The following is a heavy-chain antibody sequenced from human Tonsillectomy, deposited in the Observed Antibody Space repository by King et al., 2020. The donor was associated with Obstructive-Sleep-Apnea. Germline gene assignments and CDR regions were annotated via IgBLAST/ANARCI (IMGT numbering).Heavy chain of an antibody. D-gene: IGHD3-10*01. J-gene: IGHJ4*02. Sequence: VQLVESGGGVVQPGRSLRLSCEASGFTFSSYAMHWVRQAPGKGLEWVAVISYDGSNKYYAESVKGRFTISRDNSKNTLYLQMNSVRGEDTAVYYCARDGRWFAELLLTFFEYWGQGTLVTVSS. CDR2: ISYDGSNK. CDR3: ARDGRWFAELLLTFFEY. CDR1: GFTFSSYA. V-gene: IGHV3-30*04.